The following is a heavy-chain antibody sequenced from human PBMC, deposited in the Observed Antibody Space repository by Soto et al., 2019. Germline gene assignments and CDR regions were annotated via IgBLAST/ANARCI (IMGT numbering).Heavy chain of an antibody. CDR1: GGSISSGGYS. CDR3: ARAMTTVTTIDY. CDR2: IYHSGST. V-gene: IGHV4-30-2*01. J-gene: IGHJ4*02. Sequence: PSETLSLTWAVSGGSISSGGYSWSWIRQPPGKGLEWIGYIYHSGSTYYNPSLKSRVTISVDRSKNQFSLKLSSVTAADTAFYYYARAMTTVTTIDYWGQGTLVTVSS. D-gene: IGHD4-17*01.